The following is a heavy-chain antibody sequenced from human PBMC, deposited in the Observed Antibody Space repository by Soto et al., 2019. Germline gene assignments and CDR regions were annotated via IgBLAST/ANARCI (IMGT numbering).Heavy chain of an antibody. CDR3: ARYRYYYDSSGYLGGPRGPTGYYYFDY. CDR2: IYPGDSDT. CDR1: GYSFTSYW. Sequence: PGESLKISCKGSGYSFTSYWIGWVRQMPGKGLEWMGIIYPGDSDTRYSPSFQGQVTISADKSISTAYLQWSSLKASDTAMYYCARYRYYYDSSGYLGGPRGPTGYYYFDYWGQGTLVTVSS. V-gene: IGHV5-51*01. J-gene: IGHJ4*02. D-gene: IGHD3-22*01.